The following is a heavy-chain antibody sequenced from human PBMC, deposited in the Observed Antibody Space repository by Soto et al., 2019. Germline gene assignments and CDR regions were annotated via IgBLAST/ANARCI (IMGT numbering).Heavy chain of an antibody. CDR3: AKDGLPYDFWSGSADY. V-gene: IGHV3-23*01. CDR1: GFTFSSYA. Sequence: GGSLSLSCAASGFTFSSYAMSWVRQAPGKGLEWVSAISGSGGSTYYADSVKGRFTISRDNSKNTLYLQMNSLRAEDTAVYYCAKDGLPYDFWSGSADYWGQGTLVTVSS. CDR2: ISGSGGST. J-gene: IGHJ4*02. D-gene: IGHD3-3*01.